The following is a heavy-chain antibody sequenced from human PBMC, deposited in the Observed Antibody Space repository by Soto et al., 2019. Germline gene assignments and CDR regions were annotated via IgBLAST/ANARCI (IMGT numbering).Heavy chain of an antibody. CDR1: GFTVSSNY. J-gene: IGHJ4*02. D-gene: IGHD3-22*01. Sequence: EVQLVETGGGLIQPGGSLRLSCAASGFTVSSNYMSWVRQAPGKGLEWVSVIYSGGSTYYADPVKGRFTISRDNSKNTLYLQMNSLRAEDTAVYYCARWGYGYYDSSGYYSWGQGTLVTVSS. V-gene: IGHV3-53*02. CDR3: ARWGYGYYDSSGYYS. CDR2: IYSGGST.